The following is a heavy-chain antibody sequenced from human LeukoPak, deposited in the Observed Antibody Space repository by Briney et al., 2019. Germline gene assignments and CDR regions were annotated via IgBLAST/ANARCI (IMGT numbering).Heavy chain of an antibody. J-gene: IGHJ6*04. Sequence: PSETLSLTCTVSGGSISSGSYYWNWIRQPAGKGLEWIGRIYSSGSTYYNPSLKSRVTISVDTSKNQFSLKLSSVTAADTAVYYCARYSSGWYAWMDVWGKGTTVTVSS. V-gene: IGHV4-61*02. CDR2: IYSSGST. CDR3: ARYSSGWYAWMDV. D-gene: IGHD6-19*01. CDR1: GGSISSGSYY.